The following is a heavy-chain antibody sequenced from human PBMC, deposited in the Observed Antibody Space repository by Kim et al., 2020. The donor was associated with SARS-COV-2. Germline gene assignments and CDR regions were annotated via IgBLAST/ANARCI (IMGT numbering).Heavy chain of an antibody. CDR2: ISSSSSTI. CDR3: ARGDSSGYYYYFDY. D-gene: IGHD3-22*01. CDR1: GFTFSSYS. J-gene: IGHJ4*02. V-gene: IGHV3-48*02. Sequence: GGSLRLSCAASGFTFSSYSMNWVRQAPGKGLEWVSYISSSSSTIYYADSVKGRFTISRDNAKNSLYLQMNSLRDEDTAVYYCARGDSSGYYYYFDYWGQGTLVTVSS.